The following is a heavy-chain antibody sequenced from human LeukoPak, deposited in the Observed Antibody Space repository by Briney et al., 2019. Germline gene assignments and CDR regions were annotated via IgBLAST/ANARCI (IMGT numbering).Heavy chain of an antibody. D-gene: IGHD2-15*01. CDR3: ARGNCSGGSCIMAN. CDR1: GGSFSGYY. CDR2: INHSGST. J-gene: IGHJ4*02. Sequence: SETLSLTCAVYGGSFSGYYWSWIRQPPGKGLEWIGEINHSGSTNYNPSLKSRVTISVDKSKNQFSLKLSSVTAADTAAYYCARGNCSGGSCIMANWGQGTLVTVSS. V-gene: IGHV4-34*01.